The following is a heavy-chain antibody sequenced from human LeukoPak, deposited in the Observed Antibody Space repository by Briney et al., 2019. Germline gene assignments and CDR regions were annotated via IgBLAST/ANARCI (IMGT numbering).Heavy chain of an antibody. V-gene: IGHV4-59*01. CDR3: ARGAYSGSFFDY. Sequence: SETLSLTCTVSGGSISSYYWSWLRQPPGKGLEWIGYIYYSGSTNYNPSLKSRVTISVDTSKNQFSLKLSSVTAADTAVYYCARGAYSGSFFDYWGQGTLVTVSS. CDR1: GGSISSYY. D-gene: IGHD1-26*01. J-gene: IGHJ4*02. CDR2: IYYSGST.